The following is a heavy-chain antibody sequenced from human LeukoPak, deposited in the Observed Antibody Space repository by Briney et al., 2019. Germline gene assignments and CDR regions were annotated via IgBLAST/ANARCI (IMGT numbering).Heavy chain of an antibody. D-gene: IGHD3-22*01. Sequence: SETLSLTCTVSGGSISSSSYYWGWIRQPPGKGLEWIGSIYYSGSTYYNPSLKSRVTISVDTSKNQFSLRLSSVTAADTAVYYCARGGSYYDSSGYYRAFDIWGQGTMVTVSS. CDR3: ARGGSYYDSSGYYRAFDI. J-gene: IGHJ3*02. V-gene: IGHV4-39*07. CDR2: IYYSGST. CDR1: GGSISSSSYY.